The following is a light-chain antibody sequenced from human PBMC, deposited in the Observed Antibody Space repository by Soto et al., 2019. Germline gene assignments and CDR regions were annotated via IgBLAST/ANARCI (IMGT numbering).Light chain of an antibody. J-gene: IGLJ1*01. CDR2: NNN. CDR3: AVWADSVNVLYV. Sequence: QSVLTQPPSASATPGQRVTISRSGSRSNIGTNAVNWYQQLPGTAPRLLIYNNNQRPSGVPDRFSGSKSGTSASLAISGLQSDDEATYFCAVWADSVNVLYVFGTGTKLTVL. V-gene: IGLV1-44*01. CDR1: RSNIGTNA.